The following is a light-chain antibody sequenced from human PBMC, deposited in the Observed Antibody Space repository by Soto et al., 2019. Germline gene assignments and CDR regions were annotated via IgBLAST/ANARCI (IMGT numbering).Light chain of an antibody. J-gene: IGKJ1*01. CDR2: DAS. Sequence: EIVLTQSPGTLSLSPGERATLSCRASQSISTNYLAWYQQKPGQTPRLLIYDASSGATGIPDRFSGSGSGTDFTLTISRLEPEDFAVYYCQQYGTSQWTFGQGTKVEIK. CDR1: QSISTNY. CDR3: QQYGTSQWT. V-gene: IGKV3-20*01.